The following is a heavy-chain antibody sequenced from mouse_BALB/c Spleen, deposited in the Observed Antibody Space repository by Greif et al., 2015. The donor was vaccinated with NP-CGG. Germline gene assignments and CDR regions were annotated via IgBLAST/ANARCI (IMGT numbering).Heavy chain of an antibody. CDR1: GFSLTSYG. V-gene: IGHV2-2*02. D-gene: IGHD1-2*01. CDR2: IWRGGST. CDR3: ARGATAMYYFDY. J-gene: IGHJ2*01. Sequence: VNVVESGPGLVQPSQSLSITCTVSGFSLTSYGVHWVRQSPGKGLEWLGVIWRGGSTDYNAAFISRLSISKDNSKSQVFFEMNSLQANDTAIYYCARGATAMYYFDYWGQGTTLTVSS.